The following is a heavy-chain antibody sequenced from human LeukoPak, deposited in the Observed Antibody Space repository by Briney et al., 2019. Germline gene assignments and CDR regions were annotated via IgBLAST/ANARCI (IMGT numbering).Heavy chain of an antibody. CDR3: AKDHVYGGADE. CDR2: ISGDGITT. V-gene: IGHV3-43*02. J-gene: IGHJ4*02. CDR1: GFTFNRYA. D-gene: IGHD4-23*01. Sequence: GGSLRLSCAASGFTFNRYAMHWVRQAPGKGLEWVGLISGDGITTYYLDSVKGRFTISRDNSKNSLYLHMNSLRSEDTALYYCAKDHVYGGADEWGQGTLVTVSS.